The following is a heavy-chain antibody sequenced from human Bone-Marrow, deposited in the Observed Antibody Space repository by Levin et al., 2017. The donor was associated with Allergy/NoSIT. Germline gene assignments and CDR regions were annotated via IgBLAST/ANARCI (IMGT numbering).Heavy chain of an antibody. CDR2: ISPNSGGT. CDR3: SRRPHYYDSSGYYGSHAFDI. D-gene: IGHD3-22*01. Sequence: GESLKISCKASGYSFTGFYLHWIRQAPRQGLEWMGWISPNSGGTNYAQKFQGRVTMSRDTSISTAYMELSRLRSDDTDVYYCSRRPHYYDSSGYYGSHAFDIWGQGTMVTVSS. CDR1: GYSFTGFY. J-gene: IGHJ3*02. V-gene: IGHV1-2*02.